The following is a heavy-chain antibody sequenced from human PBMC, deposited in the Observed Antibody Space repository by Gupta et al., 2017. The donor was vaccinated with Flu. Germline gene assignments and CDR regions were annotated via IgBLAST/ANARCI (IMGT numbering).Heavy chain of an antibody. CDR1: GGSISSYY. CDR2: IYYSGST. Sequence: QVQLQESGPGLVKPSETLSLTCTVSGGSISSYYCSCIRQPTGKGLEWIGYIYYSGSTNYNPSLKSRVTISVDTSKNQFSLKLSSVTAADTAVYYCARDSPPLDTAMVGMGGDLPFDIWGQGTMVTVSS. V-gene: IGHV4-59*01. CDR3: ARDSPPLDTAMVGMGGDLPFDI. D-gene: IGHD5-18*01. J-gene: IGHJ3*02.